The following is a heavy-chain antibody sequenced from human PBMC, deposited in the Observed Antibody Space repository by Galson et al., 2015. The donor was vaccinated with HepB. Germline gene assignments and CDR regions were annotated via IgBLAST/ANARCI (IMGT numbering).Heavy chain of an antibody. V-gene: IGHV3-30-3*01. CDR1: GFTFNYFA. CDR2: VSADGSSE. CDR3: ARPAHLYGSNGVCYFDH. Sequence: LRLSCAASGFTFNYFAMHWVRQAPGKGLEWVAVVSADGSSEYYADSVKGRFTISRDNSKSTLFLQLGSLTPEDTAVYYCARPAHLYGSNGVCYFDHWGQGTLLTVSS. J-gene: IGHJ4*02. D-gene: IGHD2-8*01.